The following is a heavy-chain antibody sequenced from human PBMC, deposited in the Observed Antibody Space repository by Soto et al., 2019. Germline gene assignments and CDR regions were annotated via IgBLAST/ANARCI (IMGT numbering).Heavy chain of an antibody. J-gene: IGHJ4*02. CDR1: GGYVNTDYW. CDR3: ARSGSYRWVY. CDR2: GDHSGTT. Sequence: SETLSLTCAVSGGYVNTDYWWSWVRQPPGKGLEWIGEGDHSGTTNYVQSLTSRLTMSVDKASNQVSLELTAVAAADTAVYYCARSGSYRWVYWGQGTLVTVSS. V-gene: IGHV4-4*02. D-gene: IGHD3-3*01.